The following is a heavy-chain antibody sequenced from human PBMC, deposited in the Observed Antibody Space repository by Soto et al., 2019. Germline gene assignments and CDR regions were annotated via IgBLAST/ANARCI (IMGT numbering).Heavy chain of an antibody. CDR2: INHSGST. J-gene: IGHJ5*02. D-gene: IGHD1-1*01. Sequence: SETLSLTCAVYGGSFSGYYWSWIRQPPGKGLEWIGEINHSGSTNYNPSLKSRVTISVDTSKNQFSLKLSSVTAADTAVYYCVRDGTKTLRDWFDPWGQGISVTVSS. CDR1: GGSFSGYY. V-gene: IGHV4-34*01. CDR3: VRDGTKTLRDWFDP.